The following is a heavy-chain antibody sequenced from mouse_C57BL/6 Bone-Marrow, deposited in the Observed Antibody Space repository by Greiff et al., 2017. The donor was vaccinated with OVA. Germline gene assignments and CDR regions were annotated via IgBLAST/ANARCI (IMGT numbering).Heavy chain of an antibody. CDR1: GFSLTSYG. CDR2: IWSGGST. Sequence: QVQLQQSGPGLVQPSQSLSITCTVSGFSLTSYGVHWVRQSPGKGLEWLGVIWSGGSTDYNAAFISRLSISKDNSKSQVFFKMNSLQADATAIYYCARKTGTRYFDVWGTGTTVTVSS. CDR3: ARKTGTRYFDV. J-gene: IGHJ1*03. V-gene: IGHV2-2*01. D-gene: IGHD4-1*01.